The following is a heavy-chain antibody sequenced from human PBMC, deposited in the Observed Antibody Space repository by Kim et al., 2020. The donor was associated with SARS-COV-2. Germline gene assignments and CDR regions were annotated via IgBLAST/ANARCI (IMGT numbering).Heavy chain of an antibody. J-gene: IGHJ5*02. D-gene: IGHD3-16*01. V-gene: IGHV1-3*01. Sequence: GNTKYSQMFPGRVTITRDTSARTAYMELSSLRSEDTAVYYCARGQGAPTAWGQGTLVTVSS. CDR3: ARGQGAPTA. CDR2: GNT.